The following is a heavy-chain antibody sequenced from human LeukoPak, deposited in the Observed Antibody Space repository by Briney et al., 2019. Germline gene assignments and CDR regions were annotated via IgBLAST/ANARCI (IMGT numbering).Heavy chain of an antibody. Sequence: PGGSLRLSCAASGFTFSSYAMSWVRQAPGKGLEWVSAISGSGGSTYYADSVKGRFTISRDNSKNTLYLQMNSLRAEDTAVYYCARKTTGGIVVVSPRGAFDIWGQGTMVTVS. CDR2: ISGSGGST. D-gene: IGHD3-22*01. CDR1: GFTFSSYA. CDR3: ARKTTGGIVVVSPRGAFDI. J-gene: IGHJ3*02. V-gene: IGHV3-23*01.